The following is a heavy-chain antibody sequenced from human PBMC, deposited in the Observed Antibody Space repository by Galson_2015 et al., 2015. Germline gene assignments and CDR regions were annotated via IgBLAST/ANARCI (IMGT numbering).Heavy chain of an antibody. V-gene: IGHV3-23*01. Sequence: SLRLSCAASGFTFSSSAMNWVRQAPGKGLEWVSALSHTGSSIYYADSVKGRFTISRDNSKNTLYLHLNSLRADDTAVHYCAKDRRAVVMSAIDYWGQGTQVTVSS. CDR1: GFTFSSSA. CDR3: AKDRRAVVMSAIDY. J-gene: IGHJ4*02. D-gene: IGHD2-21*02. CDR2: LSHTGSSI.